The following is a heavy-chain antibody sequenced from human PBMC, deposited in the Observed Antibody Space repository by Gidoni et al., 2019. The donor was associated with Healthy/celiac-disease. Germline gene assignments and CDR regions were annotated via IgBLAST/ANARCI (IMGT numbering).Heavy chain of an antibody. CDR2: INHSGST. CDR3: ARIGPGRVRQKTAHWYFDL. CDR1: GGSFSGYY. J-gene: IGHJ2*01. Sequence: QVQLQQWGAGLLKPSETLSLTCAVYGGSFSGYYWSWTRQPPGKGLEWIGEINHSGSTNYNPSLKSRVTISVDTAKNQFSLKLSSVTAADTAVYYCARIGPGRVRQKTAHWYFDLWGRGTLVTVSS. V-gene: IGHV4-34*01.